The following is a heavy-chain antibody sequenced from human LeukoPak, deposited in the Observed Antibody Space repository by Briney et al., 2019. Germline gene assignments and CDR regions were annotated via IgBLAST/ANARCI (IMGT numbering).Heavy chain of an antibody. Sequence: GGSLRLSCAASGFTFSSYAMHWVRQAPDKGLEWVAVISYDGSNKYYADSVKGRFTISRDNSKNTLYLQMNSLRAEDTAVYYCAREWIQLWLHAFDIWGQGTMVTVSS. CDR1: GFTFSSYA. CDR2: ISYDGSNK. CDR3: AREWIQLWLHAFDI. D-gene: IGHD5-18*01. J-gene: IGHJ3*02. V-gene: IGHV3-30-3*01.